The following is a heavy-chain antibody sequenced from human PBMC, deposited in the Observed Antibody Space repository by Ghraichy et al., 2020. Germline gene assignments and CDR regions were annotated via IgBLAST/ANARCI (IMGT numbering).Heavy chain of an antibody. D-gene: IGHD3-22*01. J-gene: IGHJ4*02. CDR3: ASLRMYYYDSSGYSGAYYFDY. Sequence: GGSLLSCAASGFTFSSYSMNWVRQAPGKGLEWVSSISSSSSYIYYADSVKGRFTISRDNAKNSLYLQMNSLRAEDTAVYYCASLRMYYYDSSGYSGAYYFDYWGQGTLVTVSS. CDR1: GFTFSSYS. CDR2: ISSSSSYI. V-gene: IGHV3-21*01.